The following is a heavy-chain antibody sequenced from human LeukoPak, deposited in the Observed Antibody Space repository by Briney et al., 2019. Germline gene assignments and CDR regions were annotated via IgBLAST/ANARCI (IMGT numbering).Heavy chain of an antibody. D-gene: IGHD3-3*01. J-gene: IGHJ4*02. Sequence: GGSLRLSCAASGFTFSSYGMHWVRQAPGKGLEWVAVIGCDGSNKYYADSVKGRFTISRDKSKNTLYLQMNSLRAEDTAVYYCAKQGTNDFWSGYYGWGDPFDYWGQGTLVTVSS. CDR3: AKQGTNDFWSGYYGWGDPFDY. V-gene: IGHV3-33*03. CDR1: GFTFSSYG. CDR2: IGCDGSNK.